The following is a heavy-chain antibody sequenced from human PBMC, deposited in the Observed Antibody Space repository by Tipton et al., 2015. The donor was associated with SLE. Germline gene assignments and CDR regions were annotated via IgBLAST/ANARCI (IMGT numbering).Heavy chain of an antibody. CDR2: VIPMFATA. CDR3: AKNRAEADSGSYFFDY. J-gene: IGHJ4*02. D-gene: IGHD4-17*01. V-gene: IGHV1-69*06. CDR1: GGTISTYA. Sequence: QVQLVQSGAEVKKPGSSVKVSCKASGGTISTYAISWVRQAPGRGLEWMGGVIPMFATAHYAQRFQDRVTITADKSTNTAFMELSSLGSEDTAVYYCAKNRAEADSGSYFFDYWGQGTLVTVSS.